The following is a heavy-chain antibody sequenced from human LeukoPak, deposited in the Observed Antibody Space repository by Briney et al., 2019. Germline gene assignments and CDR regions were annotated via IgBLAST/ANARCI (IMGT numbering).Heavy chain of an antibody. CDR3: ARILRRLYSSGWYADY. Sequence: PSETLSLTCTVSGYSISSGYYWGWIRQPPGRGLEWIGNIYHSGSTYYNPSLKSRVTISVDTSKKKFSLKLSSVTAADTAVYYCARILRRLYSSGWYADYWGQGTLVTVSS. D-gene: IGHD6-19*01. CDR1: GYSISSGYY. CDR2: IYHSGST. V-gene: IGHV4-38-2*02. J-gene: IGHJ4*02.